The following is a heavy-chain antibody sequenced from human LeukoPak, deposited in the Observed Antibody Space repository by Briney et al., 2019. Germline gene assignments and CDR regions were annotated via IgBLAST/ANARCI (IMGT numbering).Heavy chain of an antibody. CDR1: GGSISSYY. J-gene: IGHJ4*02. V-gene: IGHV4-59*01. CDR2: IYYSGST. D-gene: IGHD1-26*01. CDR3: ARGGTSTWVVVGATTHYFDY. Sequence: SETLSLTCTVSGGSISSYYWSWIRQPPGKGLEWIGYIYYSGSTNYNPSLKSRVTISVDTSKNLFSLKLSSVTAADTAVYYCARGGTSTWVVVGATTHYFDYWGQGTLVTVSS.